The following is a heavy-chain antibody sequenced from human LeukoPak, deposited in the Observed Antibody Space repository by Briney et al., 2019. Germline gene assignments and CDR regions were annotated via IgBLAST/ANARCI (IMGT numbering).Heavy chain of an antibody. CDR1: GFTFNNAL. CDR2: IKSKADGGTT. J-gene: IGHJ4*02. CDR3: TTGSSGWSS. V-gene: IGHV3-15*01. Sequence: GGSLRLSGAASGFTFNNALMSWVRQAPGRGLEWVGHIKSKADGGTTDYGAPVKGRFTISRDDSKNTLYLQMNSLKTEDTAVYYCTTGSSGWSSWGQGTLVTVSS. D-gene: IGHD6-19*01.